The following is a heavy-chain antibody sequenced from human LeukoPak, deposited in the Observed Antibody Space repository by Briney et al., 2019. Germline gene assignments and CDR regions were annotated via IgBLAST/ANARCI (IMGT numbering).Heavy chain of an antibody. Sequence: PGGSLRLSCAASGFTVSSNYKNWVRQAPGKGLEWVSVIYSGGTTYYADSVKGRFTISRDNAKNSLYLQMNSLRDEDTAVYYCASMWDYDFWSGYLAHYGMDVWGQGTTVTVSS. CDR1: GFTVSSNY. CDR3: ASMWDYDFWSGYLAHYGMDV. V-gene: IGHV3-53*01. D-gene: IGHD3-3*01. J-gene: IGHJ6*02. CDR2: IYSGGTT.